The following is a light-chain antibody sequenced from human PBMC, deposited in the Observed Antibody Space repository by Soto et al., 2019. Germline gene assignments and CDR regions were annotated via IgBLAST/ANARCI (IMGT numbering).Light chain of an antibody. Sequence: QSVLGQPASVSGSPGQTITISCTGTSTDVGGYNAVSWYQHHPGKAPKLIIYEVTHRPSGVSDRFSASKSGNTASLTISGLQAEDEADYYCSSFAGSNNFPYVFGTGTKVTVL. CDR3: SSFAGSNNFPYV. CDR2: EVT. CDR1: STDVGGYNA. J-gene: IGLJ1*01. V-gene: IGLV2-14*01.